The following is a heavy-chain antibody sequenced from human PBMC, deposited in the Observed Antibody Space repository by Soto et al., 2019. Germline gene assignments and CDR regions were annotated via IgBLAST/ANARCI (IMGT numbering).Heavy chain of an antibody. D-gene: IGHD5-12*01. CDR1: GFTFSSYG. CDR3: ARDPAIVATMSATGNHDAFDI. J-gene: IGHJ3*02. V-gene: IGHV3-33*01. CDR2: IWYDGSNK. Sequence: GGSLRLSCAASGFTFSSYGMHWVRQAPGKGLEWVAVIWYDGSNKYYADSVKGRFTISRDNSKNTLYLQMNSRRAEDTAVYYCARDPAIVATMSATGNHDAFDIWGQGTMVTVSS.